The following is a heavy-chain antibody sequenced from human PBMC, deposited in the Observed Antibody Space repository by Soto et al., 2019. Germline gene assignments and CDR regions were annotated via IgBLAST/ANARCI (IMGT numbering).Heavy chain of an antibody. J-gene: IGHJ2*01. CDR3: AGEKKDYYVFFFQAEDGIRDL. D-gene: IGHD3-10*02. CDR2: IYYSGST. Sequence: SWIRQPPGKGLEWIGYIYYSGSTNYNPSFKSRVIISVDTSKYQFSLRLRSVTAADTAVYYCAGEKKDYYVFFFQAEDGIRDL. V-gene: IGHV4-59*01.